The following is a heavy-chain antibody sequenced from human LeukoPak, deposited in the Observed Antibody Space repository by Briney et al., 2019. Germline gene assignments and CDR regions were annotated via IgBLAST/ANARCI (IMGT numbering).Heavy chain of an antibody. CDR2: IYHSGST. D-gene: IGHD3-16*01. V-gene: IGHV4-38-2*02. Sequence: PSETLSLTCTVSGYSICSGYYWGWIRRPPGKGLEWIGTIYHSGSTSYNPALKSRVTISVDTSHNQFSLKLSSLTAAYTGVYYCARLGGYFDYWGQGTLVTVSS. J-gene: IGHJ4*02. CDR3: ARLGGYFDY. CDR1: GYSICSGYY.